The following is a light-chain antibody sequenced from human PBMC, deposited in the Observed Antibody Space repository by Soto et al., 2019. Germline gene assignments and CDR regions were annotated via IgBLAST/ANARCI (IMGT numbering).Light chain of an antibody. J-gene: IGKJ5*01. CDR1: QRVGKY. V-gene: IGKV1-16*02. CDR3: QQYHTYPRP. CDR2: DIS. Sequence: DIQMTQSPSSLSVSVGDRVTITCRASQRVGKYLAWFQQKPGRAPESLIYDISTLQSGVPPKFSVSGSGTDFTLTINSLQPVDSATYYCQQYHTYPRPFGQGTRLVIK.